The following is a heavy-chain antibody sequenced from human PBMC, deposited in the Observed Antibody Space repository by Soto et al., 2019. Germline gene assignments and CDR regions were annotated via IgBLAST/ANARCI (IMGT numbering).Heavy chain of an antibody. CDR3: AREGHEDYSNYEGTNTDYGMDV. CDR2: ISGYNGNS. V-gene: IGHV1-18*01. Sequence: QVQLVQSGAEVKKPGDSVKVSCKASGYTFTSYGVTWVRQAPGKGPEWMGWISGYNGNSNYEENLQGRITMTIDTSTSTAYMELRSPRLDDSAIYYCAREGHEDYSNYEGTNTDYGMDVWGQGTTVTVSS. D-gene: IGHD4-4*01. CDR1: GYTFTSYG. J-gene: IGHJ6*02.